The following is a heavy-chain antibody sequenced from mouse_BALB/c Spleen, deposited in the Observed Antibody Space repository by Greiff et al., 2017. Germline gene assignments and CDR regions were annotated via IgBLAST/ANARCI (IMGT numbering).Heavy chain of an antibody. V-gene: IGHV5-17*02. J-gene: IGHJ3*01. CDR1: GFTFSSFG. D-gene: IGHD2-4*01. CDR2: ISSGSSTI. CDR3: ARAGDYEAWFAY. Sequence: DVMLVESGGGLVQPGGSRKLSCAASGFTFSSFGMHWVRQAPEKGLEWVAYISSGSSTIYYADTVKGRFTISRDNPKNTLFLQMTSLRSEDTAMYYCARAGDYEAWFAYWGHGTLVTVSA.